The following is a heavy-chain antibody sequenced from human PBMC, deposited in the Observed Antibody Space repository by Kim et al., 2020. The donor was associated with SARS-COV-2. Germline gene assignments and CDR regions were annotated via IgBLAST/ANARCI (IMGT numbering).Heavy chain of an antibody. J-gene: IGHJ4*02. D-gene: IGHD7-27*01. CDR2: IGWNSISI. Sequence: GGSLRLSCAVSGFTFDDYAMHWVRQAPGKGLEWVAGIGWNSISIGYADSVKGRFTISRDNAKNFLYLQMNSLRAEDTAMYYCSAQPTGDLGAFDYWGQGT. V-gene: IGHV3-9*01. CDR1: GFTFDDYA. CDR3: SAQPTGDLGAFDY.